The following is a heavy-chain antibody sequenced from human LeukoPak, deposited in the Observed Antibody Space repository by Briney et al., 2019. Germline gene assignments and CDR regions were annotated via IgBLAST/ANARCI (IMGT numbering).Heavy chain of an antibody. CDR1: GGSISSYY. CDR3: ARTTEGGYTYNYFYYYYMDV. D-gene: IGHD5-18*01. CDR2: IYYSGST. J-gene: IGHJ6*03. Sequence: SETLSLTCTVSGGSISSYYWSWIRQPPGKGLKWIGYIYYSGSTNYNPSLKSRISISVDTSKHKFSLKLSSVTAADTAVYYCARTTEGGYTYNYFYYYYMDVWGKGTTVTISS. V-gene: IGHV4-59*01.